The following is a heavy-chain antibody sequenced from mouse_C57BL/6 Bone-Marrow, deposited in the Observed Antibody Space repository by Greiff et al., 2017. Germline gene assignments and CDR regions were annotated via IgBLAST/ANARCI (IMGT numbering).Heavy chain of an antibody. V-gene: IGHV1-62-2*01. CDR1: GYTFTEYT. CDR2: FYPGSGSI. D-gene: IGHD1-1*01. CDR3: ARHEGRFYYYGSSYGFAY. Sequence: VQLQESGAELVKPGASVKLSCKASGYTFTEYTIHWVKQRSGQGLEWIGWFYPGSGSIKYNEKFKDKATLTADKSSSTVYMELSRLTSEDSAVYFCARHEGRFYYYGSSYGFAYWGQGTLVTVSA. J-gene: IGHJ3*01.